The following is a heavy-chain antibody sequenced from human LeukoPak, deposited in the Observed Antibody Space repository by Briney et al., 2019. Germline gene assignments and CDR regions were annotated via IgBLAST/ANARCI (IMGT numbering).Heavy chain of an antibody. J-gene: IGHJ4*02. Sequence: SETLSLTCTVSGDSITSYFWSWIRQPPGKGLEWIGYVFYIGSTNYNPSLKSRVTLSVDTSKNQFSLNLRSVTAADTAVYYCARGPFRDSSSWYYFDYWGQGTLVTVSS. D-gene: IGHD6-13*01. CDR1: GDSITSYF. V-gene: IGHV4-59*01. CDR2: VFYIGST. CDR3: ARGPFRDSSSWYYFDY.